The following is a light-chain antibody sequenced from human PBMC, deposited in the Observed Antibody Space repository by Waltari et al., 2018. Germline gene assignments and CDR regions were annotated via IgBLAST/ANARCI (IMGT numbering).Light chain of an antibody. CDR1: QDIYHY. CDR3: QQHHNLPYT. V-gene: IGKV1-33*01. Sequence: DIQMTQSPSSLSASVGDRVTITCQATQDIYHYLNWYHQKPGEAPKLMTNDATYLQPGTPPGVSGGGYWTDFTFTISSLQPADIGTYYCQQHHNLPYTFGQGTK. CDR2: DAT. J-gene: IGKJ2*01.